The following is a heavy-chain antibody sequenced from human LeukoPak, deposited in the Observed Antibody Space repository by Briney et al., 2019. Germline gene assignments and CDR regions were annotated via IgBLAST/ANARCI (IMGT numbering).Heavy chain of an antibody. CDR2: ISGSGGST. CDR1: GFTFSSYA. CDR3: AKSSLYDSSGYYLAEGIYYFDY. J-gene: IGHJ4*02. V-gene: IGHV3-23*01. D-gene: IGHD3-22*01. Sequence: GGSLRLSCAASGFTFSSYAMSWVRQAPGKGLEWVSAISGSGGSTYYADSVKGRFTISRDNSKNTLYLQMNSLRAEDTAVYYCAKSSLYDSSGYYLAEGIYYFDYWGQGTLVTVSS.